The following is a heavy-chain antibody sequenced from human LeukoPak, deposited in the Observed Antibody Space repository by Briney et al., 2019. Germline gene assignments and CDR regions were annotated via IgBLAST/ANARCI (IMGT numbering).Heavy chain of an antibody. CDR1: GFTFSNYG. CDR3: ARDHYDSSSYYHDY. J-gene: IGHJ4*02. CDR2: IYRGGST. V-gene: IGHV3-53*01. Sequence: GGSLRLSCAASGFTFSNYGVNWVRQAPGKGLEWVSVIYRGGSTYYADSVKGRFTVSRDNSKNTLYLQMNSLRAEDTAVYYCARDHYDSSSYYHDYWGQGTLVTVSS. D-gene: IGHD3-22*01.